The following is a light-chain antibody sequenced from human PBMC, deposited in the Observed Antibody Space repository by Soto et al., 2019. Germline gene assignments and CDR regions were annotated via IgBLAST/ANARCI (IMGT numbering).Light chain of an antibody. J-gene: IGKJ4*01. V-gene: IGKV1-9*01. CDR2: AAS. CDR3: QQLNSYPLT. CDR1: QGISSY. Sequence: IQLTQSPSSLSASVGDRVTITCRASQGISSYLAWYQQKPGKAPKLLIYAASILKGGVPSRFSGSGSGTVFTLTSSLQPEDFATYYCQQLNSYPLTFGGGTKVDIK.